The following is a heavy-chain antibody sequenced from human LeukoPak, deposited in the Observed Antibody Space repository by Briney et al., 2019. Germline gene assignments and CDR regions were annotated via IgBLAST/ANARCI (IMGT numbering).Heavy chain of an antibody. Sequence: SQTLSLTCTVSGGSISSGGYYWRWIRQHPGKGLEWIGYIYYSGSTYYNPSLKSRVTKSVDTSKNQFSLKLSSVTAADTAVYYCARSGIVVVRDYYGMDVWGKGTTVTVSS. CDR2: IYYSGST. D-gene: IGHD2-2*01. CDR3: ARSGIVVVRDYYGMDV. V-gene: IGHV4-31*03. J-gene: IGHJ6*04. CDR1: GGSISSGGYY.